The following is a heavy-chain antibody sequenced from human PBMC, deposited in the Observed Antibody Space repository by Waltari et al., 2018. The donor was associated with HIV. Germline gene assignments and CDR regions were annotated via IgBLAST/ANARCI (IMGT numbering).Heavy chain of an antibody. Sequence: QITLKESGPTLVKPTQTLTLTCTFSGFSLSTRGVGVGWIRQPPGKSLEWLALIYWDDDKRYSPSLKSRLTLTKDTSKNQVVLTMTNMDPVDTATYYCAHSISSTSCLDYWGQGTLVTVSS. J-gene: IGHJ4*02. CDR3: AHSISSTSCLDY. CDR2: IYWDDDK. V-gene: IGHV2-5*02. D-gene: IGHD2-2*01. CDR1: GFSLSTRGVG.